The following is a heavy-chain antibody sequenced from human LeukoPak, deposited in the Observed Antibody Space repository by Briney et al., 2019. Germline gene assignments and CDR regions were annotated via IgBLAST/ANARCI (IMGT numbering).Heavy chain of an antibody. CDR1: GGSLSGYY. Sequence: PSETLSLTCAVYGGSLSGYYWSWIRQPPGKGLEWIGEINHSGSTNYNPSLKSRVTISVDTSKNQFSLKLSSVTAADTAVYYCARDNFDSSGSRAFDYWGQGTLVTVSS. V-gene: IGHV4-34*01. CDR3: ARDNFDSSGSRAFDY. D-gene: IGHD3-22*01. CDR2: INHSGST. J-gene: IGHJ4*02.